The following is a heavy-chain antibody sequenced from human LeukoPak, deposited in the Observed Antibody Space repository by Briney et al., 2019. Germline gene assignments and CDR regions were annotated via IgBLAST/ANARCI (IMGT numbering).Heavy chain of an antibody. Sequence: GVPPQISCQGSGYSFTSYWIGWVRQMPGKGLEWMGIIYPGDSDTRYSPSFQGQVTISADNSISTAYLQWSSLKASDTAMYYCARAVGATLLNDYWGQGTLVTVSS. CDR1: GYSFTSYW. D-gene: IGHD1-26*01. CDR3: ARAVGATLLNDY. CDR2: IYPGDSDT. V-gene: IGHV5-51*01. J-gene: IGHJ4*02.